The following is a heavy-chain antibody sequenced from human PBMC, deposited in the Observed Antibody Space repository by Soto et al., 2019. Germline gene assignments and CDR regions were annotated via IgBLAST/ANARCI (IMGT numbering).Heavy chain of an antibody. D-gene: IGHD2-2*02. CDR1: GFTFSGFV. CDR2: IWYDGSHK. Sequence: PGGSLRLSCATSGFTFSGFVMQWVRQAPGKGLEWVAVIWYDGSHKYYADSVKGRFTISRDDSKNTLYLQMNNLRVEDTAVYYCVRGSFCTTTTCYNLGWFAPWGQGTLVTVSS. CDR3: VRGSFCTTTTCYNLGWFAP. J-gene: IGHJ5*02. V-gene: IGHV3-33*01.